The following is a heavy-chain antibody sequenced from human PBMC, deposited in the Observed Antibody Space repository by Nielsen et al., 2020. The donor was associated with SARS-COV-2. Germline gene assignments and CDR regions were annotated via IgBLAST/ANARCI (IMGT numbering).Heavy chain of an antibody. J-gene: IGHJ4*02. D-gene: IGHD6-13*01. Sequence: GSLRLSCAVYGGSFSGYYWSWIRQPPGKGLEWIGEINHSGSTNYNPSLKSRVTISVDTSKNQFSLKLSSVTAADTAVYYCARLGGIAAAGLPLFDYWGQGTLVTVSS. CDR3: ARLGGIAAAGLPLFDY. CDR2: INHSGST. V-gene: IGHV4-34*01. CDR1: GGSFSGYY.